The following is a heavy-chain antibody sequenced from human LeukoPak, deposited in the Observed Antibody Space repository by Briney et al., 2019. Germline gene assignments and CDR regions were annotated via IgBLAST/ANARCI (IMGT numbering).Heavy chain of an antibody. D-gene: IGHD4-23*01. CDR3: ARAGHSGGNSLDY. CDR2: ISISSSYR. Sequence: PGGSLRLSCAASGFTFNRYSMNWVRQAPGKGLEWISSISISSSYRYYADPVKGRFTISRDNAKNSLYLQMNSLRAEDTAVYYCARAGHSGGNSLDYWGQGTLVTVSS. V-gene: IGHV3-21*01. CDR1: GFTFNRYS. J-gene: IGHJ4*02.